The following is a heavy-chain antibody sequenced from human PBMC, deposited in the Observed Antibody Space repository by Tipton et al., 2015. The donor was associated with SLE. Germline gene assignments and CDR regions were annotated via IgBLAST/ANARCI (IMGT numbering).Heavy chain of an antibody. Sequence: TLSLTCAVYGGSFSGYYWSWIRQPPGMGLEWIGEINHSGSTNYNPSLKSRVTISVDTSKNQFSLKLSSVTAADTAVYYCARHREGQLAVWGQGTLVTVSS. CDR1: GGSFSGYY. CDR2: INHSGST. D-gene: IGHD6-6*01. V-gene: IGHV4-34*01. CDR3: ARHREGQLAV. J-gene: IGHJ4*02.